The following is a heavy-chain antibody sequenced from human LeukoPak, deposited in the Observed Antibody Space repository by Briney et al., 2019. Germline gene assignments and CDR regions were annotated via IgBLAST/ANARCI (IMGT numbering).Heavy chain of an antibody. Sequence: PSETLSLTCTVSGGSISSGGYYWSWIRQHPGKGLEWIGYIYYSGSTYYNPSLKSRVTISIDTSKNQFSLKLSSVTAADTAVYYCARHIVRISPGFFDYWGQGTLVTVSS. V-gene: IGHV4-31*03. CDR3: ARHIVRISPGFFDY. J-gene: IGHJ4*02. CDR2: IYYSGST. CDR1: GGSISSGGYY. D-gene: IGHD2-8*01.